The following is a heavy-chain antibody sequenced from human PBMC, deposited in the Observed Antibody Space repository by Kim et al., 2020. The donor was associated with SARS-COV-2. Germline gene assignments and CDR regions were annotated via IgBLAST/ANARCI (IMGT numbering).Heavy chain of an antibody. CDR1: GFTFGDYA. CDR3: TRAPGITMIVVVIGGSSDAFDI. J-gene: IGHJ3*02. D-gene: IGHD3-22*01. V-gene: IGHV3-49*03. CDR2: IRSKAYGGTT. Sequence: GGSLRLSCTASGFTFGDYAMSWFRQAPGKGLEWVGFIRSKAYGGTTEYAASVKGRFTISRDDSKSIAYLQMNSLKTEDTAVYYCTRAPGITMIVVVIGGSSDAFDIWGQGTMVTVSS.